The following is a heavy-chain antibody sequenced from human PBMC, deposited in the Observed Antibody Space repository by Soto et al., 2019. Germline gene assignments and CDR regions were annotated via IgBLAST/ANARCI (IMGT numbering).Heavy chain of an antibody. D-gene: IGHD4-17*01. CDR3: ARDQVKGTMTIL. CDR1: GFTFINYA. J-gene: IGHJ4*02. CDR2: ISYDGSNK. Sequence: PVGSLRLSGAASGFTFINYAMHWVRQAPGKGLEWVAVISYDGSNKYYADSVKGRFTISRDNSKNTMYLQMNSLSAEDTAVYHCARDQVKGTMTILWGQGTLVTVSS. V-gene: IGHV3-30-3*01.